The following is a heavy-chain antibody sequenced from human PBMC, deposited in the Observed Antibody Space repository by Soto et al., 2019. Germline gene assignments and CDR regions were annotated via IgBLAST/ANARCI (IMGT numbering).Heavy chain of an antibody. Sequence: GGSLRLSCAASGFTFSSYAMSWVRQAPGKGLEWVSAISGSGGSTYYADSVKGRFTISRDNSKNTLYLQMNSLRAEDTAVYYCARDYHEGPKFIAAATNYFDYWGQGTLVTVSS. CDR3: ARDYHEGPKFIAAATNYFDY. CDR2: ISGSGGST. D-gene: IGHD6-13*01. V-gene: IGHV3-23*01. CDR1: GFTFSSYA. J-gene: IGHJ4*02.